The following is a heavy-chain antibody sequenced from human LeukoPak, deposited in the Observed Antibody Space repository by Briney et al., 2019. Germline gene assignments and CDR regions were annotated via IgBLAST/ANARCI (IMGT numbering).Heavy chain of an antibody. CDR2: ISYDGSNK. D-gene: IGHD3-16*01. V-gene: IGHV3-30-3*01. Sequence: TGGSLRLSCAASGFTFSSYAMHWVRQAPGKGLEWVAVISYDGSNKYYADSVKGRFTISRDNSKNTLYLQMNSLRAEDTAVYYCARDPTRLGEFWGLRQDAFDIWGQGTMVTVSS. J-gene: IGHJ3*02. CDR3: ARDPTRLGEFWGLRQDAFDI. CDR1: GFTFSSYA.